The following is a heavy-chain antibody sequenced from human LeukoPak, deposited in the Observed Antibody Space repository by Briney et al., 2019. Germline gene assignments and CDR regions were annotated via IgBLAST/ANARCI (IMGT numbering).Heavy chain of an antibody. CDR2: ISAYNGNT. CDR3: AGGDAPVY. J-gene: IGHJ4*02. V-gene: IGHV1-18*01. D-gene: IGHD2-21*02. CDR1: GYTFTSYG. Sequence: GASVKVSCKASGYTFTSYGISWVRQAPGQGHEWMGWISAYNGNTNYAQKLQGRVRMTTDTYKSKDYMELRRQRESDTAVYYCAGGDAPVYWGQGTLVTVSS.